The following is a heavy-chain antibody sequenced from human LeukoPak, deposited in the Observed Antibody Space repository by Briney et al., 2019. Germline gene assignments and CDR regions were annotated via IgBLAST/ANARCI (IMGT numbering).Heavy chain of an antibody. Sequence: GGSLRLSCAASGFTFSSYFMSWVRQAPGKGLEWVANIKKDGSEKYYVDSVKGRFTISRDNAKKSLYLQMNSLRAEDTAVYYCARGGRYSRDYYYYYMDVWGKGTTVTVSS. CDR2: IKKDGSEK. V-gene: IGHV3-7*01. CDR3: ARGGRYSRDYYYYYMDV. D-gene: IGHD6-13*01. J-gene: IGHJ6*03. CDR1: GFTFSSYF.